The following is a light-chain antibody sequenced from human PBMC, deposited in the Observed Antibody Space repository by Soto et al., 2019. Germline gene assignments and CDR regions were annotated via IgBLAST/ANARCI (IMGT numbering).Light chain of an antibody. CDR2: DAS. CDR3: QQRSTWPLT. V-gene: IGKV3-11*01. Sequence: EIVLTQSPTTLSLSPGERANLSCRASQSINRHLAWYQQKPGQAPRLLMDDASNRATDIPARFSGSASGTDFTLPIISLDPEDFTVYYCQQRSTWPLTFGGVTKVELK. CDR1: QSINRH. J-gene: IGKJ4*01.